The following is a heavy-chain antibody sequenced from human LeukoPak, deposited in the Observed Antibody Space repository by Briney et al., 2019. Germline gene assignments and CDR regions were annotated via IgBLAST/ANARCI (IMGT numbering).Heavy chain of an antibody. CDR2: FDPEDDKT. J-gene: IGHJ4*02. D-gene: IGHD5-18*01. CDR3: ATVRGYSYGRFFGDFDH. V-gene: IGHV1-24*01. CDR1: GYTLTELS. Sequence: ASVKVSCKVSGYTLTELSMNWVRQAPGKGLEWMGGFDPEDDKTIYAQKLQGRVTMTEDTSTDTAYMELSSLRSEDTAMCSCATVRGYSYGRFFGDFDHWGQGTLVTVSS.